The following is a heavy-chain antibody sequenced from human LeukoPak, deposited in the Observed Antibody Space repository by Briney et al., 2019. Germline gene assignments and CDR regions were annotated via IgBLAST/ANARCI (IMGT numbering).Heavy chain of an antibody. D-gene: IGHD3-10*01. Sequence: PSETLSLTCAVYGGSFSGYYWSWIRQPPGKGLEWIGEINHSGSTNYNPSLKSRVTISVDTSKNQFSLKLSSVTAADTAAYYCARVAVALLWFGELLAKGWFDPWGQGTLVTVSS. J-gene: IGHJ5*02. CDR3: ARVAVALLWFGELLAKGWFDP. V-gene: IGHV4-34*01. CDR2: INHSGST. CDR1: GGSFSGYY.